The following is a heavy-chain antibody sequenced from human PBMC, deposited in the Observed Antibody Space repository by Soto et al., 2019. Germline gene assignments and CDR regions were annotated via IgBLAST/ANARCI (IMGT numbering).Heavy chain of an antibody. CDR3: ARGGYSYGYVFYGMDV. J-gene: IGHJ6*02. V-gene: IGHV1-18*01. CDR2: ITAYTGHT. CDR1: GYTFTSHG. Sequence: ASVKVYCKASGYTFTSHGITWVRQAPGQGLEWMGWITAYTGHTNHAQKIQGRVTMTRDTSTSTAYMELRSLRSDDTAVYYCARGGYSYGYVFYGMDVWGQGTTVSVS. D-gene: IGHD5-18*01.